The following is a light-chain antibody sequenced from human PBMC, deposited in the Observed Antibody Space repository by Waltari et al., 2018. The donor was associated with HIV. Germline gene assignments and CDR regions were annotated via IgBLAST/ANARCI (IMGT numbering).Light chain of an antibody. J-gene: IGLJ1*01. CDR1: SSNVGSNI. CDR2: RDN. V-gene: IGLV1-47*01. CDR3: ATWDASLGGSYV. Sequence: QSVLTQPPSASGNPGQRVTIPRSGTSSNVGSNIVSWYQQRTGTAPKLLIYRDNQRPSGVPALFSVSKSGASVSLAISGLRSEDEGDYYCATWDASLGGSYVFGTGTTFSVL.